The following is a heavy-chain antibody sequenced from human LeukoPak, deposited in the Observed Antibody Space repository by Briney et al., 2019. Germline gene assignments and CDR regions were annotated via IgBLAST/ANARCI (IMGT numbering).Heavy chain of an antibody. CDR3: ARDGGQVVTATYSFDY. D-gene: IGHD2-21*02. CDR1: GYTFTSYG. J-gene: IGHJ4*02. Sequence: ASVKVSCKASGYTFTSYGISWVRQVPGQGLEWMGWISAYTGNTNYAQNLQGRVTMTTDTSTRTAYMDLRSLRSDDTAVYYCARDGGQVVTATYSFDYWGQGTLVTVSS. CDR2: ISAYTGNT. V-gene: IGHV1-18*01.